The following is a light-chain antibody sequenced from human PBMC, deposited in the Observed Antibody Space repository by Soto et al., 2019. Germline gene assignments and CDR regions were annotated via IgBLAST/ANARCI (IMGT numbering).Light chain of an antibody. CDR1: SSNIGAGYD. J-gene: IGLJ1*01. CDR3: QSYDSSLSGDV. V-gene: IGLV1-40*01. CDR2: GNS. Sequence: QLVLTQPPSVSGAPGQRVTISCTGSSSNIGAGYDVHWYQQLPGTAPKLLIYGNSNRPSGVPDRFSGPKSGTSASLAITGLQAEDEADYYCQSYDSSLSGDVFGTGTKLTVL.